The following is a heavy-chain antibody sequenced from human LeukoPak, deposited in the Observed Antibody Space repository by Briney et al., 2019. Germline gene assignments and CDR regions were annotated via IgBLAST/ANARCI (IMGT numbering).Heavy chain of an antibody. Sequence: GASVKDSCKASGYTFTSYYIHWVRQAPGLGLEWMGVIDPSGGSTTYAQRFQGRVTMTRDTSSSTVYMELSSLRSEDTAVYYCARYYYFDYWGQGTRVTVSS. CDR2: IDPSGGST. CDR1: GYTFTSYY. J-gene: IGHJ4*02. CDR3: ARYYYFDY. V-gene: IGHV1-46*01.